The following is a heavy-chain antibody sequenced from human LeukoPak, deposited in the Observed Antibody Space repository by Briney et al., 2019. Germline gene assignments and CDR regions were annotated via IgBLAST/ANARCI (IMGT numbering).Heavy chain of an antibody. J-gene: IGHJ4*02. D-gene: IGHD6-6*01. CDR2: IYYTGST. V-gene: IGHV4-59*01. CDR1: GGSISSYY. Sequence: SETLSLTCTVSGGSISSYYWSWIRQPPGKGLEWIGYIYYTGSTNYNPSLRSRVTISVDTSKNHFSLKLTSVTAADTAVYYCAREEYSSSAFDYWGQGTLVTVSS. CDR3: AREEYSSSAFDY.